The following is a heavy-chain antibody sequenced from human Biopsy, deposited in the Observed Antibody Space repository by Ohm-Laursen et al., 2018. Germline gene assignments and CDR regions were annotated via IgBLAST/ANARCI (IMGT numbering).Heavy chain of an antibody. Sequence: GTLSLPCTVSGGSITADFWTWIRQTPGERLEWIGYRFHSGSPMYNPSLKSRVPRSVETSKGQFSLRLTSVTAADTAVYYWLRLNRRGNIIFFDYWGRGTLVTVPS. CDR2: RFHSGSP. D-gene: IGHD3/OR15-3a*01. V-gene: IGHV4-4*09. CDR3: LRLNRRGNIIFFDY. J-gene: IGHJ4*02. CDR1: GGSITADF.